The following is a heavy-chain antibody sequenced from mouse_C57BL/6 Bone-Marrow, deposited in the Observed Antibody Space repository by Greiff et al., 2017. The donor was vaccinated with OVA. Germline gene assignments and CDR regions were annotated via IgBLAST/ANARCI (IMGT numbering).Heavy chain of an antibody. V-gene: IGHV1-20*01. J-gene: IGHJ2*01. Sequence: VQLQQSGPELVKPGDSVKISCKASGYSFTGYFMNWVMQSHGKSLEWIGRINPYNGDTFYNQKFKGKATLTVDNSSSTAHMELRSLTSEDSAVYYCARVLRYDPLFDYWGQGTTLTVSS. CDR2: INPYNGDT. D-gene: IGHD1-1*01. CDR3: ARVLRYDPLFDY. CDR1: GYSFTGYF.